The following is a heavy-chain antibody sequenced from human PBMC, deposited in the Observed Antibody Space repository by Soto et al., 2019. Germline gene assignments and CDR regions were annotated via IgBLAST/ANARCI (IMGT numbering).Heavy chain of an antibody. J-gene: IGHJ3*02. CDR1: GVTFSSYW. V-gene: IGHV3-74*01. CDR2: INSDGSST. D-gene: IGHD3-22*01. Sequence: HPGGSLRLCCAASGVTFSSYWMHWVRQAPGKGLVWVSRINSDGSSTSYADSVRGRFTISRDNAKNTLYLQMNSLRAEDTAVYYCARDRITMIVVATSDAFDIWGQGTMVTVSS. CDR3: ARDRITMIVVATSDAFDI.